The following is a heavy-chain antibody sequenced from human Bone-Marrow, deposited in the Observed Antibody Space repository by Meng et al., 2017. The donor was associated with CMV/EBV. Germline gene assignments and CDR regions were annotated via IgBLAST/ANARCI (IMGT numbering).Heavy chain of an antibody. CDR1: GFTFSNAW. Sequence: GESLKISCAASGFTFSNAWMSWVRQAPGKGLEWVGRIKSKTDGGTTDYAAPVKGRFTISRDDSKNTLYLQMNSLKTEDTAVYYCTTDVGIFGVVIIPPFDYWGQGTLVTVPS. D-gene: IGHD3-3*01. V-gene: IGHV3-15*01. J-gene: IGHJ4*02. CDR3: TTDVGIFGVVIIPPFDY. CDR2: IKSKTDGGTT.